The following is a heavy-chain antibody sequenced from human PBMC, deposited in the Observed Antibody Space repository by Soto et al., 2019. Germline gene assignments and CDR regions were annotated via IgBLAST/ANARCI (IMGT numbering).Heavy chain of an antibody. D-gene: IGHD4-17*01. V-gene: IGHV3-9*01. Sequence: EVQLVESGGGLVQPGRSLRLSCAASGFTFEDYAMHWVRQALGKGLEWVSGISWNSGSIGYADSVKGRFTISRDNAKNSLYLQMNSLRAEDTALYYCAKDISDYGDYGGAFDIWGQGTMVTVSS. CDR2: ISWNSGSI. J-gene: IGHJ3*02. CDR1: GFTFEDYA. CDR3: AKDISDYGDYGGAFDI.